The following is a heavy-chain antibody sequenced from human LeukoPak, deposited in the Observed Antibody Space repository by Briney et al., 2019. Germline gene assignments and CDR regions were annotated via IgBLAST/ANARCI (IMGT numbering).Heavy chain of an antibody. CDR3: ARDVHTYYYDSSGYPYFDY. D-gene: IGHD3-22*01. V-gene: IGHV3-7*01. J-gene: IGHJ4*02. CDR1: KFTLSDFW. CDR2: IKQDGSEK. Sequence: GGSLRLSCAASKFTLSDFWMSWVRQAPGKGLEWVANIKQDGSEKYYVDSVKGRFTISRDNAKNSLYLQMNSLRAEDTAVYYCARDVHTYYYDSSGYPYFDYWGQGTLVTVSS.